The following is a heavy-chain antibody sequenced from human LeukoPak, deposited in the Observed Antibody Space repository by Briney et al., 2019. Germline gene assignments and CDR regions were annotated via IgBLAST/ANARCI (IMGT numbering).Heavy chain of an antibody. CDR1: GFTFRNYW. D-gene: IGHD3-16*01. Sequence: GGSRRLSCTASGFTFRNYWRGGVRQAPGKGLEWVANIKEDGTTIYYVDSVKGRFTISRDNAKNSLYLQMNSVRDEDTAVYYCARVVDYGWFDPWGQGTLVAVSS. J-gene: IGHJ5*02. V-gene: IGHV3-7*01. CDR2: IKEDGTTI. CDR3: ARVVDYGWFDP.